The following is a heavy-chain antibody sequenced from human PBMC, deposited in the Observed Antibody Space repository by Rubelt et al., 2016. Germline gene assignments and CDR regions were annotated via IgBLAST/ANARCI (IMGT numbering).Heavy chain of an antibody. V-gene: IGHV3-66*01. CDR3: ARGLAAAGPHFDY. Sequence: QAPGKGLEWVSVIYSGGSTYYADSVKGRFTISRDNSKNTLYLQMNSLRAEDTAVYYCARGLAAAGPHFDYWGQGTLVTVSS. J-gene: IGHJ4*02. D-gene: IGHD6-13*01. CDR2: IYSGGST.